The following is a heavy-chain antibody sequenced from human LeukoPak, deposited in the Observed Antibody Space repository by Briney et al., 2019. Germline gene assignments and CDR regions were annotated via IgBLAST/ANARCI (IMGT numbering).Heavy chain of an antibody. CDR2: IWGDGNNT. CDR3: AKDPGASVSGFHMDV. V-gene: IGHV3-30*02. D-gene: IGHD2-8*02. Sequence: PGGSLRLSCAASGFTFRNYGMHWVRQATGKGLEWVSFIWGDGNNTYYADSVKGRFTISRDNSKNMLYLQMDALRAEDTALYYCAKDPGASVSGFHMDVWGKGTTVIVSS. J-gene: IGHJ6*03. CDR1: GFTFRNYG.